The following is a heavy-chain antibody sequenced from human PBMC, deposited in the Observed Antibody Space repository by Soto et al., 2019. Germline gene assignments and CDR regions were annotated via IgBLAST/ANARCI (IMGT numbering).Heavy chain of an antibody. CDR1: GGSISSSSYY. J-gene: IGHJ5*02. Sequence: SETLSLTCTVSGGSISSSSYYWGWIRQPPGKGLEWIGSIYYSGSTYYNSSLKSRVTISADTSKNHFSLKLSSVTAADTAVYYCARETYGDYVGYFDPWGQGTLVTVSS. D-gene: IGHD4-17*01. CDR2: IYYSGST. V-gene: IGHV4-39*07. CDR3: ARETYGDYVGYFDP.